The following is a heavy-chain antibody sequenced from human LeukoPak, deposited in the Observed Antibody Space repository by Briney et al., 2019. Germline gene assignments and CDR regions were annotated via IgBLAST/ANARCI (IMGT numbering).Heavy chain of an antibody. Sequence: PSETLSLTCAVYGWSFSGYYWHWIRQPPGKGLEWMGVINHSGSTKYNPSLKSRVTISVDTSKNQLSLKLSSVTAADTAVYYCARLVPRYGSGSQSDYWGQGALVTVSS. D-gene: IGHD3-10*01. CDR1: GWSFSGYY. J-gene: IGHJ4*02. CDR3: ARLVPRYGSGSQSDY. CDR2: INHSGST. V-gene: IGHV4-34*01.